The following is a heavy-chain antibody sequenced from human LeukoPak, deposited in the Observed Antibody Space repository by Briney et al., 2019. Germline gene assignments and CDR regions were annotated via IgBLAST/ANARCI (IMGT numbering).Heavy chain of an antibody. V-gene: IGHV3-53*01. CDR3: ARSHSTSWYWYDY. Sequence: PGGSLRLSCAASGFTVSSNYMSWVGQGPGKGLEWVSIIYNGGGTYYADSVKGRFTISRDNSKNTLYLQMNSLRVEDTAIYYCARSHSTSWYWYDYWGRGTLVTVSS. CDR1: GFTVSSNY. D-gene: IGHD6-13*01. CDR2: IYNGGGT. J-gene: IGHJ4*02.